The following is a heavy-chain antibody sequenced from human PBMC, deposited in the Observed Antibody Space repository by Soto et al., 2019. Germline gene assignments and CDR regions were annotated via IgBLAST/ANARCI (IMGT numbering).Heavy chain of an antibody. CDR3: VRAMGVTQNWYCP. Sequence: PSETLSLTCTVSGGSISSGGYYWSWIRQHPGKGLEWIGYIYYSGSTYYNPSLKSRVTISVDTSKNQFSLKLSSVTAADTAVYYCVRAMGVTQNWYCPWGQGSLVTVSS. V-gene: IGHV4-31*03. J-gene: IGHJ5*02. CDR1: GGSISSGGYY. CDR2: IYYSGST. D-gene: IGHD2-21*02.